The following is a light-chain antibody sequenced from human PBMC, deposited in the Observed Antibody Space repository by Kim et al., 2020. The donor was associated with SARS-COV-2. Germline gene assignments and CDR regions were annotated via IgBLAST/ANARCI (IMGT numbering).Light chain of an antibody. CDR2: DNN. V-gene: IGLV1-51*01. CDR1: ISKIGRHY. CDR3: GTWDSSLNVGV. Sequence: GQKCTCSGSGSISKIGRHYLSLSQQLPRPAPTLHVQDNNQRPSGIPDRFSASKSGTSATLAITGLQAGDEADYYCGTWDSSLNVGVFGGGTQLTVL. J-gene: IGLJ3*02.